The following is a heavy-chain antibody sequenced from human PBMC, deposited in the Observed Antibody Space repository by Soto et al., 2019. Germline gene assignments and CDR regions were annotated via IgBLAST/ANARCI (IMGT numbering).Heavy chain of an antibody. V-gene: IGHV3-53*01. D-gene: IGHD3-22*01. CDR2: IYSGGTT. Sequence: EVQLVESGGGLIQPGESLRLSCAASGFTVSSNYMSWVRQAPGKGLEWVSVIYSGGTTYYADPVKDRFTISRENSRNMLYLQMNSLRAEDTAVYYCARGRTYQDDSSDYYDYWGQGTLVTVSS. J-gene: IGHJ4*02. CDR1: GFTVSSNY. CDR3: ARGRTYQDDSSDYYDY.